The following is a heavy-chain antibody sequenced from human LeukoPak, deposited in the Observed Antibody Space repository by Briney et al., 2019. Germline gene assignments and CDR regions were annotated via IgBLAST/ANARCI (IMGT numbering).Heavy chain of an antibody. V-gene: IGHV1-2*02. CDR2: INPNSGGT. D-gene: IGHD1-26*01. Sequence: GASVKVSCKASGYTFTGYYMHWVRQAPGQGLEWMGWINPNSGGTNYAQKFQGRVTMTRDMSTSTDYMELSSLRSEDTAIYYCARDKSVGDNAWWFDPWGQGTLVTVSS. J-gene: IGHJ5*02. CDR3: ARDKSVGDNAWWFDP. CDR1: GYTFTGYY.